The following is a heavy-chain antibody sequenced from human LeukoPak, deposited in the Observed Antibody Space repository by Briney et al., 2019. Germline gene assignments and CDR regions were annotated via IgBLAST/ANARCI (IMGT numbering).Heavy chain of an antibody. CDR3: ARPILTGYYSDAFDI. CDR2: IDPSDSYT. CDR1: GYSFTSYW. V-gene: IGHV5-10-1*01. D-gene: IGHD3-9*01. J-gene: IGHJ3*02. Sequence: PGESLKISCKGSGYSFTSYWISWVRQMPGKGLAWMGRIDPSDSYTNYSPSFQGHVTISADKSISTAYLQWSSLKASDTAMYYCARPILTGYYSDAFDIWGQGTMVTVSS.